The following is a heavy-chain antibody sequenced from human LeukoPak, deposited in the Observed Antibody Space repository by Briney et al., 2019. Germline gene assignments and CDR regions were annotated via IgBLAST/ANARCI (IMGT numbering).Heavy chain of an antibody. V-gene: IGHV3-48*02. D-gene: IGHD2-15*01. J-gene: IGHJ4*02. CDR1: GFTLSRFG. CDR3: AQKGGTDH. Sequence: GGSLRLSCAASGFTLSRFGMNWVRQAPGKGLEWISYISSSSSAIYYADSVKGRFTISRDNAKNSLYLQMSSLRDEDTAVYYCAQKGGTDHWGQGTLVTVSS. CDR2: ISSSSSAI.